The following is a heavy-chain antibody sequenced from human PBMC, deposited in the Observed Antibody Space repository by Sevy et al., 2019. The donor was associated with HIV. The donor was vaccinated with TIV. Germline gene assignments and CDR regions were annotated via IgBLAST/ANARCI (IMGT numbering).Heavy chain of an antibody. CDR1: GFTVSSNY. J-gene: IGHJ4*02. V-gene: IGHV3-53*01. Sequence: GGSLRLSCAASGFTVSSNYMSWVRQAPGKGLEWVSVIYSGGSTYYADSVKGRFTISRDNSKNTLYLQMNSLRAEDTAVYYCARQAPNSSVLQLDYWGQGTLVTVSS. CDR3: ARQAPNSSVLQLDY. CDR2: IYSGGST. D-gene: IGHD6-19*01.